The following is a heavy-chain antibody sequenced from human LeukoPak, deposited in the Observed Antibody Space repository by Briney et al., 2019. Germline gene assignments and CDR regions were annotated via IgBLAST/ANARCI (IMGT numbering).Heavy chain of an antibody. V-gene: IGHV1-69*04. Sequence: ASVKVSCKTSGGTFLNYSISWVRHAPGQRLESIGRISPILGIANYAQKFQARVTLTADKSTSTAYMELSSLRSDDTAVYYCARASQDYYGSGSYYRGGDAFDIWGQGTMVTVSS. D-gene: IGHD3-10*01. J-gene: IGHJ3*02. CDR1: GGTFLNYS. CDR2: ISPILGIA. CDR3: ARASQDYYGSGSYYRGGDAFDI.